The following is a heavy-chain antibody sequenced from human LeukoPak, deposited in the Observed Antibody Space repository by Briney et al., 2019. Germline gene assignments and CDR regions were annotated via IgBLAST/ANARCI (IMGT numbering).Heavy chain of an antibody. D-gene: IGHD6-6*01. CDR1: GFIFSSYW. J-gene: IGHJ2*01. Sequence: GGSLRLSCAASGFIFSSYWMTWVRQAPGKGLEWVANIKQDGSEKYYVDSVKGRFTISRDNAKNSLYLQMNSLRAEDTAMYYCARGPNIGLDRIAARPKNWYFDLWGRGTLVTVSS. CDR3: ARGPNIGLDRIAARPKNWYFDL. CDR2: IKQDGSEK. V-gene: IGHV3-7*01.